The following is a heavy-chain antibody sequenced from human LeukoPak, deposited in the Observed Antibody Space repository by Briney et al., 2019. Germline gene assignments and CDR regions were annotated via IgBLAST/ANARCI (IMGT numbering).Heavy chain of an antibody. D-gene: IGHD2-15*01. CDR2: ISASGGST. Sequence: GRSLRLSCAASGFTFSSYAMSWVRQAPGKGLEWVSAISASGGSTYYADSVKGRFTISRDNSKNTLYLQMNSLRAEDTAVYYCAKARPLDIVVVVTAYDSWGQGTLVTVSS. CDR3: AKARPLDIVVVVTAYDS. V-gene: IGHV3-23*01. J-gene: IGHJ5*01. CDR1: GFTFSSYA.